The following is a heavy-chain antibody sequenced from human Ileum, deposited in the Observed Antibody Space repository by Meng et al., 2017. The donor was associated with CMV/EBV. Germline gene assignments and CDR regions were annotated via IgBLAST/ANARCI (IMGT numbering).Heavy chain of an antibody. CDR3: AKDVRLGGNYGWFDP. D-gene: IGHD1-26*01. J-gene: IGHJ5*02. V-gene: IGHV3-23*01. Sequence: GGSLRLSCTVSGDSLSSSGSYWGWIRQAPGKGLEWVSAISNSGGSTFYADSVKGRFTISRDNSKSTLYLQMNNLRGEDTAVYHCAKDVRLGGNYGWFDPWGQGTLVTVSS. CDR1: GDSLSSSGSY. CDR2: ISNSGGST.